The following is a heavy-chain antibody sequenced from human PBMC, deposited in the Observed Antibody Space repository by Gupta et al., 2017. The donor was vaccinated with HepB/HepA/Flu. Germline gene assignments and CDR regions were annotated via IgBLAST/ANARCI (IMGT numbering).Heavy chain of an antibody. D-gene: IGHD2-15*01. CDR1: GFTFSSYW. V-gene: IGHV3-7*01. J-gene: IGHJ4*02. CDR3: ARPLGYGSGGRCYPFDY. CDR2: IKQDGSEK. Sequence: EVQLVESGGGLVQPGGSLRLSCAASGFTFSSYWMSWVRQAPGKGLEWVANIKQDGSEKYYVDSVKGRLTISRDNAKNSLYLQMNSLRAEDTAVYYCARPLGYGSGGRCYPFDYWGQGTLVTVSS.